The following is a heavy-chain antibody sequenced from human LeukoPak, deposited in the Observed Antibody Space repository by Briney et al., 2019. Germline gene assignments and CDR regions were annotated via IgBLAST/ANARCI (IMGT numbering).Heavy chain of an antibody. J-gene: IGHJ3*02. CDR3: ARRGDDYSGSGTFYNHAFDI. CDR1: GGSFSSHA. V-gene: IGHV1-69*05. D-gene: IGHD3-10*01. Sequence: GASVKVSCKASGGSFSSHAINWVRQAPGQGLEWMGGIIPFFGTANYAQKFQGRVTLTTDGSTTTAYMELRSLRSEDTAVYYCARRGDDYSGSGTFYNHAFDIWGQGTMVIVSS. CDR2: IIPFFGTA.